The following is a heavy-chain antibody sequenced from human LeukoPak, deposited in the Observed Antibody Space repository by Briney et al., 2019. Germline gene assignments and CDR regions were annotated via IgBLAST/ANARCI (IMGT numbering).Heavy chain of an antibody. CDR2: MNHSGST. J-gene: IGHJ6*02. V-gene: IGHV4-34*01. Sequence: PSETLSLTCAVYGGSFSGYYWSWIRQPPGKGLEWIGEMNHSGSTNYNPSLKSRVTISVDTSKNQFSLKLSSVTAADTAVYYCARGLSIAARPYYYYYGMDVWGQGTTVTVSS. CDR1: GGSFSGYY. CDR3: ARGLSIAARPYYYYYGMDV. D-gene: IGHD6-6*01.